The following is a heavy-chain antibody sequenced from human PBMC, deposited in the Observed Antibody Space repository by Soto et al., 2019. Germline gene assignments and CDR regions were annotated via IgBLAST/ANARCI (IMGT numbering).Heavy chain of an antibody. Sequence: GASVKLSCKASGYTFTSYGISWVRQAPRQGLEWMGWISAYNGNTNYAQKLQGRVTMTTDTSTSTAYMELRSLRSDDTAVYYCARVISRRYCSSTSCRADYMDVWGKGTTVTVSS. CDR2: ISAYNGNT. J-gene: IGHJ6*03. CDR1: GYTFTSYG. CDR3: ARVISRRYCSSTSCRADYMDV. D-gene: IGHD2-2*01. V-gene: IGHV1-18*01.